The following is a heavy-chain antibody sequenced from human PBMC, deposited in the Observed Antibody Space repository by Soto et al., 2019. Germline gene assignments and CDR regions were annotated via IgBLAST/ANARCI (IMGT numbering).Heavy chain of an antibody. CDR1: GDSVSSNSAA. D-gene: IGHD1-26*01. J-gene: IGHJ6*02. V-gene: IGHV6-1*01. CDR2: TYYSSKWYN. Sequence: PSQTLSLTFAISGDSVSSNSAAWNWISRSPCRGLEWLGRTYYSSKWYNDYAVSVKSRITINPDTSKNQFSLQLNSVTPEDTAVYYCARAPWGLQPLYYGMDVWGQGTTVTVSS. CDR3: ARAPWGLQPLYYGMDV.